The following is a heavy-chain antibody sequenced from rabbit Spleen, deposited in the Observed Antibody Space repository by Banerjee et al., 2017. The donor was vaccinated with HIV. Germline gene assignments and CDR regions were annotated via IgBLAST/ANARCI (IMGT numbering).Heavy chain of an antibody. CDR1: GVSFSGNSY. J-gene: IGHJ4*01. CDR3: ARDLAGVIGWNFYL. V-gene: IGHV1S40*01. CDR2: IDTGSSSFT. Sequence: QSLEESGGDLVKPGASLTLTCMASGVSFSGNSYMCWVRQAPGKGLEWIGCIDTGSSSFTYFASWAKGRFTISKTSSTTVTLQMTSLTAADTATYFCARDLAGVIGWNFYLWGQGTLVTVS. D-gene: IGHD4-1*01.